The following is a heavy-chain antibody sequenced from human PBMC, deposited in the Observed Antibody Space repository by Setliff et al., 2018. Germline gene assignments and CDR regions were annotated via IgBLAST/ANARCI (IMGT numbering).Heavy chain of an antibody. CDR3: VKVKKPLIRGSGFDY. V-gene: IGHV3-30*02. D-gene: IGHD3-10*01. Sequence: GGSLRLSCAASGFVFGTYGMHWVRQAPGKGLDWVASVRFDGSYKVYADSVKGRFTISRDNSENTSFLQMTSLRPEDTGVYYCVKVKKPLIRGSGFDYWGRGTLVTVSS. CDR2: VRFDGSYK. J-gene: IGHJ4*02. CDR1: GFVFGTYG.